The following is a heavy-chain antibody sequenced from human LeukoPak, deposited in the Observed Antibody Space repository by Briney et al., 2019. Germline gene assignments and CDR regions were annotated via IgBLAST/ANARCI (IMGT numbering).Heavy chain of an antibody. J-gene: IGHJ4*02. Sequence: SETLSLTCTVSGGSISSSSYYWGWIRQPPGKGLEWIGSIYYSGSTYYNPSLKSRVTISVDTSKNQFSLKLSSVTAADTAVYYCARLSTKDPTLFDYWGQGTLVTVSS. V-gene: IGHV4-39*01. D-gene: IGHD2-15*01. CDR1: GGSISSSSYY. CDR2: IYYSGST. CDR3: ARLSTKDPTLFDY.